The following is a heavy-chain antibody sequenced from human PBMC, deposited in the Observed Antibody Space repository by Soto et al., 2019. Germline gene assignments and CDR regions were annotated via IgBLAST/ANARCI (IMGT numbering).Heavy chain of an antibody. CDR1: GFTFSSYG. Sequence: LSLTCAASGFTFSSYGMHWVRQAPGKGLEWVAVIWYDGSNKYYADSVKGRFTISRDNSKNTLYLQMNSLRAEDTAVYYCARDRQRVDYGDYGGLGLDYWGQGTLVTVSS. J-gene: IGHJ4*02. D-gene: IGHD4-17*01. V-gene: IGHV3-33*01. CDR2: IWYDGSNK. CDR3: ARDRQRVDYGDYGGLGLDY.